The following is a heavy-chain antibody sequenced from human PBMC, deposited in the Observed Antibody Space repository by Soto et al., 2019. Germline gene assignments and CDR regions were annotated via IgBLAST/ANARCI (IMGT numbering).Heavy chain of an antibody. Sequence: GASVKVSCKASGYTFTSYGISWVRQAPGQGLEWMGWISAYNGNTNYAQKLQGRVTMTTDTSTSTAYMELRSLRSDDTAVYYCAREGDEYCSGGSCYFPDYWGQGTLVTVSS. CDR2: ISAYNGNT. CDR1: GYTFTSYG. V-gene: IGHV1-18*01. CDR3: AREGDEYCSGGSCYFPDY. D-gene: IGHD2-15*01. J-gene: IGHJ4*02.